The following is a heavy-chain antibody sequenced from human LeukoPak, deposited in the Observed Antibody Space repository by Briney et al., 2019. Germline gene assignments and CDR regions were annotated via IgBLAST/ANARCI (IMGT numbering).Heavy chain of an antibody. D-gene: IGHD3-22*01. CDR3: AKVRDYDSSGYSDY. V-gene: IGHV3-23*01. CDR2: ISGSGGST. Sequence: PGGSLRLSCAASGFTFSSYAMSWVRQAPGKRLEWVSAISGSGGSTYYVDSVKGRFTISRDNFKNTLYLQMNSLRAEDTAVYYCAKVRDYDSSGYSDYWGQGNLVTVSS. CDR1: GFTFSSYA. J-gene: IGHJ4*02.